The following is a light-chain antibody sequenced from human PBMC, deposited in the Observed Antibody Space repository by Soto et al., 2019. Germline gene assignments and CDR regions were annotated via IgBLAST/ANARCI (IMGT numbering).Light chain of an antibody. CDR1: SSDVGGYNY. CDR2: EVS. CDR3: SSYAGSNNVV. J-gene: IGLJ2*01. V-gene: IGLV2-8*01. Sequence: QSALSQPPSASGSPGQSVTNSCTRTSSDVGGYNYVSWYQQHPGKAPKLMIYEVSKRPSGVPDRFSGSKSGNTASLTVSGLQAEDDSDYYCSSYAGSNNVVFGGGTKVTVL.